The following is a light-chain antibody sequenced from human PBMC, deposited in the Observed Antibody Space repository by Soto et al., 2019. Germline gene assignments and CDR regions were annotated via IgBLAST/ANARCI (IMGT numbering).Light chain of an antibody. Sequence: DIVMTQSPDSLAVSLGERATINCKSIQSVLSSSNNRNYLAWYQQKSGQPPKLLIYWASTRESGVPDRFSGSGSGTDFTLTISSLQAEDVAAYYCQHYYSIPWTFGQGTRVEIK. CDR3: QHYYSIPWT. CDR1: QSVLSSSNNRNY. V-gene: IGKV4-1*01. CDR2: WAS. J-gene: IGKJ1*01.